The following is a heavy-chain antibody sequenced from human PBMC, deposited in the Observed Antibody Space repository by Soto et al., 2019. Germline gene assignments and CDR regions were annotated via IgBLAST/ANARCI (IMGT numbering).Heavy chain of an antibody. V-gene: IGHV3-48*01. CDR2: ISSSSSTI. Sequence: EVQLVESGGGLVQPGGSLRLSCAASGFTFSSYSMNWVRQAPGKGLEWVSYISSSSSTIYYADSVKGRFTISRDNAKNSLYLQMNSLRAEDTAVYYCERDLTVTPTFAEYFQHWGQGTLVTVSS. D-gene: IGHD4-17*01. CDR3: ERDLTVTPTFAEYFQH. CDR1: GFTFSSYS. J-gene: IGHJ1*01.